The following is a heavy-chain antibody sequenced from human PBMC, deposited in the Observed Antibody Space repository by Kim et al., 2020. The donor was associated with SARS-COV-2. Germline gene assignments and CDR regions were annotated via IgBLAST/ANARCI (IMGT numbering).Heavy chain of an antibody. D-gene: IGHD3-10*01. CDR3: ARDHYYGSESD. Sequence: WGSLRLSCAASGFTVRSNYMTWVRQAPGKGLEWVSVIFVGGTTYYADSVKGRFTISRDHSANTVYLQMTSLRAEDTAVYYCARDHYYGSESDWGQGTLVT. CDR1: GFTVRSNY. V-gene: IGHV3-53*01. J-gene: IGHJ4*02. CDR2: IFVGGTT.